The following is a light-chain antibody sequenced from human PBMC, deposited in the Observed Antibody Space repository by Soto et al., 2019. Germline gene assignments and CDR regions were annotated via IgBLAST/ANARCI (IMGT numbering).Light chain of an antibody. CDR1: QTINMW. V-gene: IGKV1-5*03. J-gene: IGKJ1*01. Sequence: DIQMTQSPSTLSASVGDRVTITCRASQTINMWLAWYQQKPGKAPNLLIYRASSLESGVPSRFSGSGSGTEFTLTINSLQPEDFATYYCLQYNTDSRTFGQGTKVDIK. CDR3: LQYNTDSRT. CDR2: RAS.